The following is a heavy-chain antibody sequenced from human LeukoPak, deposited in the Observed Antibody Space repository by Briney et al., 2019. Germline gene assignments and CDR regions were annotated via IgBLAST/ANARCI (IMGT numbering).Heavy chain of an antibody. CDR1: GFTVSSNY. D-gene: IGHD3-3*01. J-gene: IGHJ4*02. V-gene: IGHV3-53*04. CDR3: ARDHGFLEWFVDY. CDR2: IYSGGST. Sequence: PGGSLRLSCAASGFTVSSNYMSWVRQAPGKGLEWVSVIYSGGSTYYADSVKGRFTISRHNSKNTLYLQMNSLRAEDTAVYYCARDHGFLEWFVDYWGQGTLVTVSS.